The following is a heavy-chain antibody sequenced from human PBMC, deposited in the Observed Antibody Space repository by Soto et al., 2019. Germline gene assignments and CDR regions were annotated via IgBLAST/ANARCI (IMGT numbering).Heavy chain of an antibody. V-gene: IGHV4-4*03. J-gene: IGHJ5*02. Sequence: PPEALSVTCTVPVDSRSSFTYWTCVRQPPGKGLEWIGEIYQSVSTNYNPSLKSRVTISADKSNNQFSLRLSSVTAADTAVYYCARDGQRGYYYDSSGFLADWFDPWGQGTLVTVSS. D-gene: IGHD3-22*01. CDR3: ARDGQRGYYYDSSGFLADWFDP. CDR2: IYQSVST. CDR1: VDSRSSFTY.